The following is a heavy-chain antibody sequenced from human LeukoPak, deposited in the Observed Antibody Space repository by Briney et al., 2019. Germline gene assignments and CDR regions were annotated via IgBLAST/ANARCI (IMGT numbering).Heavy chain of an antibody. J-gene: IGHJ4*02. V-gene: IGHV1-46*01. D-gene: IGHD4-17*01. CDR1: GYTFINYG. CDR3: ARDGSHYGDSDY. Sequence: ASVKVSCKASGYTFINYGVTWVRQAPGQGLEWMGIINPSGGSTSYAQKFQGRVTMTRDTSTSTVYMELSSLRSEDTAVYYCARDGSHYGDSDYWGQGTLVTVSS. CDR2: INPSGGST.